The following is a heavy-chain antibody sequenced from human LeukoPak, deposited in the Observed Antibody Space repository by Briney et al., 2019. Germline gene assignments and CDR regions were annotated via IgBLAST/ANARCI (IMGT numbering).Heavy chain of an antibody. CDR3: ARDQGYISFDP. Sequence: ASVKVSCKAPGYTFTAYYMHWVRQAPGQGLEWMGRINPNSGGTDYAQKFQGRVTMTRDTSITTAYMELSSLISDDTAVYYCARDQGYISFDPWGQGTLVTVSS. D-gene: IGHD6-19*01. J-gene: IGHJ5*02. V-gene: IGHV1-2*06. CDR1: GYTFTAYY. CDR2: INPNSGGT.